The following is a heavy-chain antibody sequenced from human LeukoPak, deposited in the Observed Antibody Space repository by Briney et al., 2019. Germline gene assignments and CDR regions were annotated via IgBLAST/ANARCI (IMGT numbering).Heavy chain of an antibody. D-gene: IGHD3-10*01. V-gene: IGHV3-23*01. CDR3: AKQTGSYEATFDY. Sequence: GGSLRLSCAASGFTFSGHAMSWVRQAPGKGLEWVSAISDFGGNTYYADSVKGRLTISRDNSRNTLYLQMNSLRAEDTAVYYCAKQTGSYEATFDYWGQGVPVTVSS. CDR1: GFTFSGHA. J-gene: IGHJ4*02. CDR2: ISDFGGNT.